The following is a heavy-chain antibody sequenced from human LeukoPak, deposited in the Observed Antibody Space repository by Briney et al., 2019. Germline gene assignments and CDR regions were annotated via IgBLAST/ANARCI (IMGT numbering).Heavy chain of an antibody. CDR1: GVSFSTVGYS. Sequence: SETLSLTCTVSGVSFSTVGYSWAWLRQAPQTGLEWIGYIFPTGSTSQNPSLKSRLTISLERSNNQFSLSLNSVSAADTAVYYCARMAGRTVDHWGQGTLVTVTS. J-gene: IGHJ4*02. D-gene: IGHD5-24*01. V-gene: IGHV4-30-2*01. CDR2: IFPTGST. CDR3: ARMAGRTVDH.